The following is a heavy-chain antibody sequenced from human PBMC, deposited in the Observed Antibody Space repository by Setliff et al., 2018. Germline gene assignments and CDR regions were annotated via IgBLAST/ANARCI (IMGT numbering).Heavy chain of an antibody. CDR3: VRVLDYYDSNGYSVDAFDV. Sequence: GGSLRLSCAASGFTLSDHYMDWVRQAPGKGLELVGRIRKKTKSYSTDYAASVKGRFTMSRDDLKNSVDLQMNSLKTEDTAVYYCVRVLDYYDSNGYSVDAFDVWGQGTMVTVSS. J-gene: IGHJ3*01. V-gene: IGHV3-72*01. D-gene: IGHD3-22*01. CDR1: GFTLSDHY. CDR2: IRKKTKSYST.